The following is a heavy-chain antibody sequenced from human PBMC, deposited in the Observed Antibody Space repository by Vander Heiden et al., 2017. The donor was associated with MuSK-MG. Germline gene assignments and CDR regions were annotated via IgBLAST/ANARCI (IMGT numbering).Heavy chain of an antibody. J-gene: IGHJ6*03. D-gene: IGHD3-9*01. Sequence: QVQLVQSGAEVTKPGSSVKVSCKASGGTFSSNAIGWVRQAPGQGLEWMGGIIPIFGTANYAQKFQGRVTITADESTSKAYMELSSLRSEDTAVYYCARDRYDILTGYYYYMDVWGKGTTVTVSS. V-gene: IGHV1-69*01. CDR2: IIPIFGTA. CDR1: GGTFSSNA. CDR3: ARDRYDILTGYYYYMDV.